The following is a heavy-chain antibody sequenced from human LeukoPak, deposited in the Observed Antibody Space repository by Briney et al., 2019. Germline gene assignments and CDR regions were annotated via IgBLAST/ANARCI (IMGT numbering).Heavy chain of an antibody. D-gene: IGHD3-22*01. CDR1: GGSISRYY. CDR2: INDGGSS. J-gene: IGHJ6*03. Sequence: PSETLSLTRTVSGGSISRYYWSWIRQPPGKGLEWIGYINDGGSSNYNPSLKSRVTISVDRPKNQFSLKLTSVTAADTAVYYCARDMSSGYPNYYYYYMDVWGRGTTVTVSS. CDR3: ARDMSSGYPNYYYYYMDV. V-gene: IGHV4-59*01.